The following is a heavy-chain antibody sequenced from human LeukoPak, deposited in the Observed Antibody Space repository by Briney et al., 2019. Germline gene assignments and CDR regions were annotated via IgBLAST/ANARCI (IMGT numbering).Heavy chain of an antibody. Sequence: GESLKISCKGSGYSFTSYWIGWVRQMPGKGLEWMGIIYPGDSDTRYSPSFQGQVTISADKSISTAFLQWSSLKASDTAMYYCAVISGSYFYYFDYWGQGTLVTVSS. V-gene: IGHV5-51*01. J-gene: IGHJ4*02. CDR3: AVISGSYFYYFDY. CDR2: IYPGDSDT. D-gene: IGHD1-26*01. CDR1: GYSFTSYW.